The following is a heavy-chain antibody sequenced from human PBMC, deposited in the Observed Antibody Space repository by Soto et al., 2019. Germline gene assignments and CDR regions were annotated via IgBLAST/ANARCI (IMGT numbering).Heavy chain of an antibody. Sequence: KQSQTLSLTCAISGDSVSSNSAAWNWIRQSPSRGLEWLGRTYYRSKRYNDYAVSEKSRITINPATSKNQSSLQLNSLTPEVTAEYACARDNWGLYWFDPWGQGTLVTVSS. J-gene: IGHJ5*02. V-gene: IGHV6-1*01. CDR2: TYYRSKRYN. CDR3: ARDNWGLYWFDP. D-gene: IGHD7-27*01. CDR1: GDSVSSNSAA.